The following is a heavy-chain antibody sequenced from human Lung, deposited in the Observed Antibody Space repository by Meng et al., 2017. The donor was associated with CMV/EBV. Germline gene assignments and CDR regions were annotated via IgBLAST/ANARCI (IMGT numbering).Heavy chain of an antibody. CDR3: ARDPRYSDNWFRAGDFQQ. Sequence: QVQMVPSGPEVKKPXXXXNXSXNTXGYPFTSYGISWVRQAPGQGLEWMGWISPYSGNTKYAQNLQGRVTLTTDTTTDTAYMELGSLIFDDTAVYYCARDPRYSDNWFRAGDFQQWGQGTLGTVSS. CDR2: ISPYSGNT. V-gene: IGHV1-18*01. D-gene: IGHD1-1*01. CDR1: GYPFTSYG. J-gene: IGHJ1*01.